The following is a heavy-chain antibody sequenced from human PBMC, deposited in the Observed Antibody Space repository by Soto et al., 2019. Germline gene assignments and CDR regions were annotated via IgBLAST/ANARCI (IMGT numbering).Heavy chain of an antibody. CDR3: ARVKSGSYDWFDP. Sequence: EVQLEESGGGLVQPGGSLRLSCAASGFTFSSYWMHWVRQAPGKGLVWVSRINPDGSRTTYADSVTGRFTISRHNAKNTVYLQMNSLRAEDTALYYCARVKSGSYDWFDPWGQGTLVTVSS. V-gene: IGHV3-74*01. CDR1: GFTFSSYW. J-gene: IGHJ5*02. CDR2: INPDGSRT. D-gene: IGHD3-10*01.